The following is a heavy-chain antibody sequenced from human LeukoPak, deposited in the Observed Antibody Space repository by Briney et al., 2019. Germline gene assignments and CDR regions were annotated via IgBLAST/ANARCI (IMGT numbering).Heavy chain of an antibody. D-gene: IGHD5-24*01. CDR3: ARDWFYQRDGYNLGWFDP. J-gene: IGHJ5*02. CDR2: INAGNGNT. V-gene: IGHV1-3*01. CDR1: GYTFTSYA. Sequence: ASVKVSCKASGYTFTSYAMHWVRQAPGQRLEWMGWINAGNGNTKYSQKFQGRVTITRDTSASTAYMELSSLRSEDTAVYYCARDWFYQRDGYNLGWFDPWGQGTLVTVSS.